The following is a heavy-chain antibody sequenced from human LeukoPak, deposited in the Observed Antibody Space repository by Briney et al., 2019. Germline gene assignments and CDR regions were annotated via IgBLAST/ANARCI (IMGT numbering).Heavy chain of an antibody. CDR3: ARGRYSGYDSFLEYFQH. D-gene: IGHD5-12*01. Sequence: GASVKVSCRASGYTFTGYYMHWVRQAPGQGLEWMGRINPNSGGTNYAQKFQGRVTITRDTSISTAYMELSMLRTDDTAVYYCARGRYSGYDSFLEYFQHWGQGTLVTVSS. J-gene: IGHJ1*01. V-gene: IGHV1-2*06. CDR2: INPNSGGT. CDR1: GYTFTGYY.